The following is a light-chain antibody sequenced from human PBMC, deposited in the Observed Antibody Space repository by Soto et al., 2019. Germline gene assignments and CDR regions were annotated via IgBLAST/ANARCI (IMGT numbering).Light chain of an antibody. CDR1: QSVRNNQ. J-gene: IGKJ1*01. Sequence: EIVLTQSPGTLSLSPGDRATLSCRASQSVRNNQLAWYQQKPGQAPRLLIYSAASRATGIPDRFSGSGSGTDFTLTISRLEPEDFAVYYCQHHGSSPPWTFGQGTKVEIQ. V-gene: IGKV3-20*01. CDR3: QHHGSSPPWT. CDR2: SAA.